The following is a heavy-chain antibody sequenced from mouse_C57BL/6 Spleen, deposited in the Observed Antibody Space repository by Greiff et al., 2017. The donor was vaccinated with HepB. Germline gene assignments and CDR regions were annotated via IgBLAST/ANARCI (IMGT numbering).Heavy chain of an antibody. J-gene: IGHJ4*01. CDR3: AILYGYDGYYAMDC. CDR2: IYPGGGYT. D-gene: IGHD2-2*01. V-gene: IGHV1-63*01. CDR1: GYTFTNYW. Sequence: QVQLQQSGAELVRPGTSVKMSCKASGYTFTNYWIGWAKQRPGHGLEWIGDIYPGGGYTNYNEQFKVKATLPAYKSSSTAYMQFSRLTSEDSAIYYCAILYGYDGYYAMDCWGQRTSGTVSS.